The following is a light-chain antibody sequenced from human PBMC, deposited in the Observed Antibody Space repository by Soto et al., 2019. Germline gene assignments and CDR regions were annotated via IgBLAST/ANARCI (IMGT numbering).Light chain of an antibody. CDR2: GAS. Sequence: EVVITQSPDTLAVSPGERASLSCRASQSVSSNLAWYQQKLGQAPRLLIYGASTRATGISARFSGSGSGTGFTLTISSLQSEDFEVYYCQQYNNWPPITFGQGTRLE. CDR3: QQYNNWPPIT. V-gene: IGKV3-15*01. CDR1: QSVSSN. J-gene: IGKJ5*01.